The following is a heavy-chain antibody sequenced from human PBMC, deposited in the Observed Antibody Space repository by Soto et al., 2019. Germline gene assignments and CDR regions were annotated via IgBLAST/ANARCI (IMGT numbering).Heavy chain of an antibody. CDR3: AKVEAVDGTLGGFDI. CDR1: GFTFSSYA. J-gene: IGHJ3*02. CDR2: ISGSGDST. D-gene: IGHD6-13*01. Sequence: GGSLRLSCAASGFTFSSYAMSWVRQAPGKGLEWVSAISGSGDSTYYADSVKGRLTISRDNSKNTLYLQMNSLRAEDTSVYDCAKVEAVDGTLGGFDIWGQGTMVTVSS. V-gene: IGHV3-23*01.